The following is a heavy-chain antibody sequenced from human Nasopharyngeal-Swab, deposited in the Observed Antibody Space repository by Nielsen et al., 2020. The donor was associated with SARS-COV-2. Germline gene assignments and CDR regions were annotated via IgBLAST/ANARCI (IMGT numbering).Heavy chain of an antibody. CDR1: GFTFSSYS. D-gene: IGHD4-11*01. CDR2: ISSSSSYI. CDR3: ARRDTVTLYYYYYGTDV. J-gene: IGHJ6*02. Sequence: GESLKISCAASGFTFSSYSMNWVRQAPGKGLEWVSSISSSSSYIYYADSVKGRFTISRDNAKNSLYLQMNSLRAEDTAVYYCARRDTVTLYYYYYGTDVWGQGTTVTVSS. V-gene: IGHV3-21*01.